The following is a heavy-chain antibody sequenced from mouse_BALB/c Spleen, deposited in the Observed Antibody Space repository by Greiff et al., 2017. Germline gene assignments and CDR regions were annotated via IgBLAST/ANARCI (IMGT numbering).Heavy chain of an antibody. D-gene: IGHD4-1*01. J-gene: IGHJ2*01. CDR2: IWTGGGT. CDR1: GFSLTSYD. CDR3: VRDAGIFDY. Sequence: VQLQQSGPGLVAPSQSLSITCTVSGFSLTSYDISWIRQPPGKGLEWLGVIWTGGGTNYNSAFMSRLSISKDNSKSQVFLKMNSLQTDYTAIYYCVRDAGIFDYWGQGTTLTVSS. V-gene: IGHV2-9-2*01.